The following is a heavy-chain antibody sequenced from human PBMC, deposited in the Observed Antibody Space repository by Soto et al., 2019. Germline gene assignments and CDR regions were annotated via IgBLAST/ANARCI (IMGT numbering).Heavy chain of an antibody. D-gene: IGHD6-13*01. J-gene: IGHJ3*02. CDR3: ASSNLYSSSWYGAFDI. CDR1: GFTVSSNY. Sequence: GGSLRLSCAASGFTVSSNYMSWVRQAPGKGLEWVSVIYSGGSTYYADSVKGRFTISRHNSKNTLYLQMNSLRAEDTAVYYCASSNLYSSSWYGAFDIWGQGTMVTVSS. CDR2: IYSGGST. V-gene: IGHV3-53*04.